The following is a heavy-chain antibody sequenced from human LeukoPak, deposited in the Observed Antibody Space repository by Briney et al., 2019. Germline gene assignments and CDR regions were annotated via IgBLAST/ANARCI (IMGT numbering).Heavy chain of an antibody. J-gene: IGHJ4*02. CDR3: STGYGTNDF. D-gene: IGHD1-1*01. CDR2: IESKADGGAT. Sequence: PGGSLRLSCAVSGFTFNNAWMSWVRQAPGKGLEWLGRIESKADGGATDYAAPVKVRFTISRDDSRNMVYLEMNSLKTEDTAVYYCSTGYGTNDFWGQGTLVTVSS. CDR1: GFTFNNAW. V-gene: IGHV3-15*04.